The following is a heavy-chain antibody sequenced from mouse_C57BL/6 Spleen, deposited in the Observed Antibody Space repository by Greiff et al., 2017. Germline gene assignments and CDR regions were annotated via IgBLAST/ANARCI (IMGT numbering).Heavy chain of an antibody. J-gene: IGHJ4*01. D-gene: IGHD4-1*01. Sequence: QVQLKQPGAELVKPGASVKLSCKASGYTFTSYWMHWVKQRPGRGLEWIGRIDPNSGGTKYNEKFKSKATLTVDKPSSTAYMQLSSLTSEDSAVYYCARRGLTGTLYYAMDYWGQGTSVTVSS. CDR2: IDPNSGGT. CDR1: GYTFTSYW. V-gene: IGHV1-72*01. CDR3: ARRGLTGTLYYAMDY.